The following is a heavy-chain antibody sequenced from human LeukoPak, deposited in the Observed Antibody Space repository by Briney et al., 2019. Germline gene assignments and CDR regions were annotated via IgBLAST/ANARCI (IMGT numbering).Heavy chain of an antibody. CDR3: AKDSIWRSGYCSSTSCYTPDY. J-gene: IGHJ4*02. Sequence: SETLSLTCTVSGGSISSGSYYWSWIRQPAGKGLEWIGRIYTSGSTNYNPSLKSRVTISVDTSKNQFSLKLSSVTAEDTAVYYCAKDSIWRSGYCSSTSCYTPDYWGQGTLVTVSS. V-gene: IGHV4-61*02. D-gene: IGHD2-2*02. CDR2: IYTSGST. CDR1: GGSISSGSYY.